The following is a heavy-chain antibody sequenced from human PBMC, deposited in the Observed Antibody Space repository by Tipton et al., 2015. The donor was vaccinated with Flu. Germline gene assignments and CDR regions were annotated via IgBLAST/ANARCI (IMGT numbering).Heavy chain of an antibody. J-gene: IGHJ4*02. V-gene: IGHV4-34*01. CDR2: INHSGST. CDR3: ARNRNYGGNILLY. Sequence: TLSLTCAVYGGSFSGYYWSWIRQPPGKELEWIGEINHSGSTNYNPSLKSRVTISVDTSKNQFSLKLSSVTAVDTAVYYCARNRNYGGNILLYWGQGTLVTVSS. CDR1: GGSFSGYY. D-gene: IGHD4-23*01.